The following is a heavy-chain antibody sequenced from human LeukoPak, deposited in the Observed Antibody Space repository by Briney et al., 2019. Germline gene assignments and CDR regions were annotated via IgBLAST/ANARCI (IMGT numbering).Heavy chain of an antibody. D-gene: IGHD5-18*01. CDR3: AKGRYSYGYVRY. CDR1: GFTFSSYA. J-gene: IGHJ4*02. CDR2: ISGSGGST. Sequence: GGSLRLSCAASGFTFSSYAMSWVRQAPGKGLEWVSAISGSGGSTYYADSVKGRFTISRDNSKNTLYLQMNSPRAEDTAVYLCAKGRYSYGYVRYWGQGTLVTVSS. V-gene: IGHV3-23*01.